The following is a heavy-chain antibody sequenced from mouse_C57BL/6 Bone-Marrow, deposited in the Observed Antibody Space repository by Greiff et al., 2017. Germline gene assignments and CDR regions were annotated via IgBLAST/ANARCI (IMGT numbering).Heavy chain of an antibody. Sequence: EVKLMESGAELVKPGASVKLSCTASGFNIKDYYMHWVKQRPEQGLEWIGRIDPEDGDTKYAPKFQGKATITVDTSSNTTSLQLSSLTSEDTAVYYCARCSMTTVVARDYWGQGTTLTVSS. CDR3: ARCSMTTVVARDY. J-gene: IGHJ2*01. CDR2: IDPEDGDT. V-gene: IGHV14-2*01. D-gene: IGHD1-1*01. CDR1: GFNIKDYY.